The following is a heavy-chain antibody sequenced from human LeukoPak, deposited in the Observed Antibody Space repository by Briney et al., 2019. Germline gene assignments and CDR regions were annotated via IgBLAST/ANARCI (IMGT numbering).Heavy chain of an antibody. J-gene: IGHJ4*02. D-gene: IGHD6-19*01. CDR1: GFTFSSYG. Sequence: GGSLRLSCAASGFTFSSYGMHWVRQAPGKGLEWVAFIRYDGSNKYYADSVKGRFTISRDNSKNTLYLQMNSLRAEDTAVYYCAKGLAEAEMYYFDYWGQGTLVTVSS. CDR2: IRYDGSNK. V-gene: IGHV3-30*02. CDR3: AKGLAEAEMYYFDY.